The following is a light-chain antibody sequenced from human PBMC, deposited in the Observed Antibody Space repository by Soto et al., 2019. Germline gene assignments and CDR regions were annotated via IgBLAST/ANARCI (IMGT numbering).Light chain of an antibody. J-gene: IGKJ4*01. V-gene: IGKV1-5*01. CDR2: AVS. CDR1: QSINNL. CDR3: QQYDSYPLT. Sequence: DFQMTQYPSTLSASVGDRVTITFLASQSINNLLAWYQKKPGKAPKFIIYAVSTLESGVPSRFSGSGSGTEFTLTISSLQPEDFATYYCQQYDSYPLTFGGGTKVDIK.